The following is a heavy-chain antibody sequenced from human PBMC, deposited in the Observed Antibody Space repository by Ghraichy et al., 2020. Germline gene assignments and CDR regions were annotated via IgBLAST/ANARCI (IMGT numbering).Heavy chain of an antibody. J-gene: IGHJ6*02. D-gene: IGHD2-2*01. CDR2: INPSGGRT. V-gene: IGHV1-46*01. CDR3: ARGGDIVVVPTAIPPLHYYFYGMDV. Sequence: ASVKLSCKASGYTFTSYYMHWVRQAPGQGLEWMGIINPSGGRTTYAQKFQGRVTMTRDTSTSTVYMDLSSLRSEDTAVYYCARGGDIVVVPTAIPPLHYYFYGMDVWGQGTPVTVSS. CDR1: GYTFTSYY.